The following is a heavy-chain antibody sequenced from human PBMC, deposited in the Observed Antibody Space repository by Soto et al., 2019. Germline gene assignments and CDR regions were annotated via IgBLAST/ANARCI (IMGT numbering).Heavy chain of an antibody. CDR2: IKSKSDGGTT. Sequence: LXRSCAASVVTFSKAWMSWVRQAPGKGLEWVGRIKSKSDGGTTDYAAPVKGRFTISRDDSKNTLYLQMNSLKTEDTAVYYCTTGGYYYDYSVLYWGQGTLVTVSS. V-gene: IGHV3-15*01. CDR1: VVTFSKAW. J-gene: IGHJ4*02. CDR3: TTGGYYYDYSVLY. D-gene: IGHD3-22*01.